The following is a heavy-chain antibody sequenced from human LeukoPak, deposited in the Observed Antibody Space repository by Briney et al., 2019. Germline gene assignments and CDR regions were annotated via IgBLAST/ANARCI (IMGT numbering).Heavy chain of an antibody. Sequence: GASVKVSCTASGYTFTRYYIHWVPQAPGHGLEWMGRINLNSGGTNYAQKFQGRVTMPRDTSISTAYMDLSRLTSADPTSHYCTTIGGDYDILTGFPTLTDAFDIWGQGTMVTVSS. V-gene: IGHV1-2*06. CDR1: GYTFTRYY. D-gene: IGHD3-9*01. J-gene: IGHJ3*02. CDR3: TTIGGDYDILTGFPTLTDAFDI. CDR2: INLNSGGT.